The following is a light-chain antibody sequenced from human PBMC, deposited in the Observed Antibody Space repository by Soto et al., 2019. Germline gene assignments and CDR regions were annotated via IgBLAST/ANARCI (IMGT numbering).Light chain of an antibody. V-gene: IGKV3-15*01. CDR1: QSVSSN. CDR3: QQDDGWPAT. Sequence: EIVMTQSPATLSVSPGVRATLSCSAGQSVSSNLVWYQQKPGQAPRLLMYGASARATGIPARFSGSGSGTEFTLTIGSLQSEDFAVCFCQQDDGWPATFGQGPKVEIK. CDR2: GAS. J-gene: IGKJ1*01.